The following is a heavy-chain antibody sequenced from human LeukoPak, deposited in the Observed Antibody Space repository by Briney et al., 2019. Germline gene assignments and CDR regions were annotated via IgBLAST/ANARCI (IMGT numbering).Heavy chain of an antibody. CDR3: ARVRHYDYVWGSYQYYFDY. CDR2: IYYSGST. D-gene: IGHD3-16*01. CDR1: GGSISSYY. Sequence: PSETLSPTCTVSGGSISSYYWSWIRQPPGKGLEWIGYIYYSGSTNYNPSLKSRVTISVDTSKNQFSLKLSSVTAADTAVYYRARVRHYDYVWGSYQYYFDYWGQGTLVTVSS. J-gene: IGHJ4*02. V-gene: IGHV4-59*01.